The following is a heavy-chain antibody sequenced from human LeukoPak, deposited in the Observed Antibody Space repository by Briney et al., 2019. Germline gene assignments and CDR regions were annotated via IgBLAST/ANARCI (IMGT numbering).Heavy chain of an antibody. V-gene: IGHV3-23*01. Sequence: GGSLRLSCAASGFTFSSHAMSWVRQAPGKGLEWVSAISGSGGSTYYADSVKGRFTISRDNSKNTLYLQMNSLRAEDTAVYYCAKVLLEWLPTYYYYGMDVWGQGTTVTVSS. CDR1: GFTFSSHA. CDR3: AKVLLEWLPTYYYYGMDV. CDR2: ISGSGGST. D-gene: IGHD3-3*01. J-gene: IGHJ6*02.